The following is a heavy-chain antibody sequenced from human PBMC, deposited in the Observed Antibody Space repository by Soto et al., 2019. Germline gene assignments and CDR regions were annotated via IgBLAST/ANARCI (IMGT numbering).Heavy chain of an antibody. D-gene: IGHD6-6*01. Sequence: QVQLQESGPGLVKPSETLSLTCTVSGGSIGGYYWSWIRQSPEKGLEWIGNIYYSGSTLYNPSLKSRITISLDTSKNQFSLKVTSVTPADTAVYYCARVGQSIAARRAFDIWGQGTMVTVSS. CDR1: GGSIGGYY. J-gene: IGHJ3*02. V-gene: IGHV4-59*01. CDR2: IYYSGST. CDR3: ARVGQSIAARRAFDI.